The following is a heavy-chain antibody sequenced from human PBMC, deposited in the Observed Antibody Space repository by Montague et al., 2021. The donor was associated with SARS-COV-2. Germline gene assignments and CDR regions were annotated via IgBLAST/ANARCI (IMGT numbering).Heavy chain of an antibody. D-gene: IGHD3-3*01. Sequence: FRRLSCAASGFPFSSYSMNWVRQAPGKGLEWVSSISSSSSYIYYADSVKGRFTISRDNAKNSLYLQMNSLRAEDTAVYYCARDSGRYYDFWSGYYNSHYYYYMDVWGKGTTVTVSS. J-gene: IGHJ6*03. CDR1: GFPFSSYS. V-gene: IGHV3-21*01. CDR2: ISSSSSYI. CDR3: ARDSGRYYDFWSGYYNSHYYYYMDV.